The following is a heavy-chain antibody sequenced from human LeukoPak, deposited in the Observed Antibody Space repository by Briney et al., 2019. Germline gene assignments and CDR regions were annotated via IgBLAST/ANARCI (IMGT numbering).Heavy chain of an antibody. CDR2: IWYDGSNK. CDR1: GFTFSSYG. V-gene: IGHV3-33*06. D-gene: IGHD6-13*01. Sequence: GGSLRLSCAASGFTFSSYGMHWVRQAPGKGLEWVAVIWYDGSNKYYADSVKGRFTISRDNSKNTLYLQMNSLRAEDTAVYYCAKDGRVGSSSWYYFDYWGQGTLVTVSS. J-gene: IGHJ4*02. CDR3: AKDGRVGSSSWYYFDY.